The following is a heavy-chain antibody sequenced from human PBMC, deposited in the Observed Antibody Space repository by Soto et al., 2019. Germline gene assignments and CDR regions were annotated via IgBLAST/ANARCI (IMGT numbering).Heavy chain of an antibody. V-gene: IGHV3-23*01. J-gene: IGHJ4*02. CDR1: GFPFSSYA. Sequence: GGSLSLSCAASGFPFSSYAMSWVRQAPGKGLEWVSAISGSGGSTYYADSVKGRFTISRDNSKNTLYLQMNSLRAEDTAVYYCAKGTHYDYIWGSYRSYYFDYWGQGTLVTVSS. CDR3: AKGTHYDYIWGSYRSYYFDY. D-gene: IGHD3-16*02. CDR2: ISGSGGST.